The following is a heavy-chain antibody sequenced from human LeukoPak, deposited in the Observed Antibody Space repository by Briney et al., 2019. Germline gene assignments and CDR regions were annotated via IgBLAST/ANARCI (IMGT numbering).Heavy chain of an antibody. CDR1: GDSVSNDDHY. Sequence: SETLSLTCTVSGDSVSNDDHYWSWIRQHPGKGLEWIGFIYYSGSNYYNPSLESRLTMSVDTSKNQFSLKLSSVTAADTAVYYCARGAYCSGISCSFDPWGQGTLVTVSS. V-gene: IGHV4-31*03. CDR2: IYYSGSN. CDR3: ARGAYCSGISCSFDP. J-gene: IGHJ5*02. D-gene: IGHD2-2*01.